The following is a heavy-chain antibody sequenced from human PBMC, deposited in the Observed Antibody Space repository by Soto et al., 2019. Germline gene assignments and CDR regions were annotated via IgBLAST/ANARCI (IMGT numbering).Heavy chain of an antibody. J-gene: IGHJ4*02. CDR2: IYWDDDK. V-gene: IGHV2-5*02. CDR3: VRRQGVAAAFAF. D-gene: IGHD6-13*01. CDR1: GFSLTTDGAA. Sequence: QITLKESGPPLVKPTQTLTLTCTVSGFSLTTDGAAVGWIRQPPGRTLECLAFIYWDDDKRYSPSLKTRVTITKDPSKNQVVLTMTNMDPVDTGTYYCVRRQGVAAAFAFWGQGSLVTVSS.